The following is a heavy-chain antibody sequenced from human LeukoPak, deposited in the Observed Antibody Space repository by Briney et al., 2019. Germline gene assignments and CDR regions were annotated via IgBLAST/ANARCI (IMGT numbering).Heavy chain of an antibody. CDR3: ARDAGGASRRYFDY. CDR2: INWNGGST. D-gene: IGHD3-16*01. J-gene: IGHJ4*02. V-gene: IGHV3-20*04. Sequence: GGSLRLSCAASGFTFDDYGMSWVRQAPGKGLEWVSGINWNGGSTGYADSVKGRFTISRDNAKNSLYLQMNSLRAEDTALYYCARDAGGASRRYFDYWGQGTLVTVCS. CDR1: GFTFDDYG.